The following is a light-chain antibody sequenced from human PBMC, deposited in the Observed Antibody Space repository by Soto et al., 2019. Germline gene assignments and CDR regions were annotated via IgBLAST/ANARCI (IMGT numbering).Light chain of an antibody. V-gene: IGKV1-5*03. CDR3: QPYNSYSRT. J-gene: IGKJ1*01. CDR1: ESISNF. Sequence: DIQMTQSPSTLSASVGDRVTITCQASESISNFLAWYQQKPGKVPNLLIYKASSLESGVPSRFSGGGSGTEFTLTISSLQPDDFATYYCQPYNSYSRTFGQGTKVDIK. CDR2: KAS.